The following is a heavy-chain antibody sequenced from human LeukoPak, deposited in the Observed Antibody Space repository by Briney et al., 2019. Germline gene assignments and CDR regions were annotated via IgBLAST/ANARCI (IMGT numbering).Heavy chain of an antibody. V-gene: IGHV1-69*05. CDR1: GGTFSSYA. CDR2: IIPIFGTA. D-gene: IGHD6-13*01. J-gene: IGHJ3*02. Sequence: SVKVSCKASGGTFSSYAISWVRQAPGQGLEWMGGIIPIFGTANYAQKFQGRVTITTDESTSTAYMELSSLRSEDTAVYYCARGGIAALNPGAFDIWGQGTMVTVSS. CDR3: ARGGIAALNPGAFDI.